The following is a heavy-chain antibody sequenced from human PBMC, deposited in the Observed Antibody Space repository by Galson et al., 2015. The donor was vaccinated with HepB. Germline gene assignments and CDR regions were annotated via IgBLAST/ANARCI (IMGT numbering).Heavy chain of an antibody. CDR2: IYPGDSDT. J-gene: IGHJ4*02. D-gene: IGHD6-13*01. CDR3: ARLVSSRVGAFTAAGNEYYFDS. V-gene: IGHV5-51*01. CDR1: GYSFTSYW. Sequence: QSGAEVKKPGESLKISCKGSGYSFTSYWIGWVRQKPGKGLEWMGIIYPGDSDTRYSPSFQGQVTISADKSISNAYLQWSSLKASDTAMYYCARLVSSRVGAFTAAGNEYYFDSWGQGTLVTVSS.